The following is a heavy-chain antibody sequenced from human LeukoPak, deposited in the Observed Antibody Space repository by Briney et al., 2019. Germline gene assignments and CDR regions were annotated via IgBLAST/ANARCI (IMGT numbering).Heavy chain of an antibody. V-gene: IGHV4-59*01. CDR3: ARGAYGSGIRAYYYYYMDV. Sequence: SGTLSLTCTVSGGSLNSYYWSWIRQPPGKGLEWSGYIYYSGSSNYNPSLKSRVTISVDTSKNQFSLNLSSVTAADTAGYYCARGAYGSGIRAYYYYYMDVWGKGTTVTVSS. CDR2: IYYSGSS. D-gene: IGHD3-10*01. J-gene: IGHJ6*03. CDR1: GGSLNSYY.